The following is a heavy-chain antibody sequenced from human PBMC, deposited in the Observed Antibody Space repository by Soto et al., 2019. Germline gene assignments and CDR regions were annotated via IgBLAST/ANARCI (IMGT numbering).Heavy chain of an antibody. V-gene: IGHV3-11*06. D-gene: IGHD3-22*01. Sequence: GGSLRLSCAASGLTFSDYYMSWIRQAPGKGLEWVSSISSSSSYIYYADSVKGRFTISRDNAKNSLYLQMNSLRAEDTAVYYCARDIGLSSDSSGYYYDHPFDYWGQGT. CDR2: ISSSSSYI. CDR1: GLTFSDYY. CDR3: ARDIGLSSDSSGYYYDHPFDY. J-gene: IGHJ4*02.